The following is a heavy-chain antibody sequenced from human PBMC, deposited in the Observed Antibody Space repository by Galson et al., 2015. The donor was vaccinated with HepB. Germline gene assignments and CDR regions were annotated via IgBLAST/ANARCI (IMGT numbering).Heavy chain of an antibody. D-gene: IGHD1-7*01. J-gene: IGHJ3*02. CDR2: IYYSGST. CDR3: ARDIGASNYRDAFDI. Sequence: ETLSLTCTVSGGSISSYYWSWIRQPPGKGLEWIGYIYYSGSTNYNPSLKSRVTISVDTSKNQFSLKLSSVTAADTVVYYCARDIGASNYRDAFDIWGQGTMVTASS. V-gene: IGHV4-59*01. CDR1: GGSISSYY.